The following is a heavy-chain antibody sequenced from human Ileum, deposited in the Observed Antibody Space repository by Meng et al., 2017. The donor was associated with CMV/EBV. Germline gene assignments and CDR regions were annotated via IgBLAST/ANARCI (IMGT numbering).Heavy chain of an antibody. D-gene: IGHD3-3*01. CDR2: IVDTGDKT. CDR3: VKMTYWDIWSQYYTLDS. Sequence: GGSLRLSCAASSLDFRGYGMIWVRQAPGKGLEWVAGIVDTGDKTHYADSVRGRFIISRDDPGKMLYLQMNSLRPEDTALYFCVKMTYWDIWSQYYTLDSWGQGTQVTVSS. V-gene: IGHV3-23*01. CDR1: SLDFRGYG. J-gene: IGHJ4*02.